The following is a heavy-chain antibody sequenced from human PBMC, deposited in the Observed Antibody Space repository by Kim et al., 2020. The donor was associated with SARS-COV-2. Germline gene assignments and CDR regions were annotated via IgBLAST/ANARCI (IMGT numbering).Heavy chain of an antibody. CDR3: ARRRAKGNGMDV. J-gene: IGHJ6*02. Sequence: SETLSLTCTVSGGSISSYYWSWIRQPPGKGLEWIGYIYYSGSTNYNPSLKSRVTISVDTSKNQFSLKLSSVTAADTAVYYCARRRAKGNGMDVWGQGTTVTVSS. V-gene: IGHV4-59*08. CDR2: IYYSGST. CDR1: GGSISSYY.